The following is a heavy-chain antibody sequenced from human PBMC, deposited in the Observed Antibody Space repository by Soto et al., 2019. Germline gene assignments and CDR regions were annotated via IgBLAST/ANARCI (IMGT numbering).Heavy chain of an antibody. J-gene: IGHJ5*02. CDR1: GGTFSSYT. D-gene: IGHD2-15*01. CDR2: IIPILGIA. CDR3: AREIRNGYCSGGSCYSGGSMLRFDP. Sequence: QVQLVQSGAEVKKPGSSVKVSCKASGGTFSSYTISWVRQAPGQGLEWMGRIIPILGIANYAQKFQGRVTITADKSTSTAYMELSSLRSEDTAVYYCAREIRNGYCSGGSCYSGGSMLRFDPWGQGTLVTVSS. V-gene: IGHV1-69*08.